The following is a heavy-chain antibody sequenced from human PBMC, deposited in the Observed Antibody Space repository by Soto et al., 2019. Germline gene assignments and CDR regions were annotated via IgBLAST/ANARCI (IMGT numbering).Heavy chain of an antibody. CDR3: AIGRHYGMDV. J-gene: IGHJ6*02. CDR1: GGSFSGYY. V-gene: IGHV4-34*01. CDR2: INHSGST. Sequence: PSETLSLTCAVYGGSFSGYYWSWIRQPPGKGLEWIGEINHSGSTNYNPSLKSRVTISVDTSKNQFSLKLSSVTAADTAVYYCAIGRHYGMDVWGQGTTVTVSS.